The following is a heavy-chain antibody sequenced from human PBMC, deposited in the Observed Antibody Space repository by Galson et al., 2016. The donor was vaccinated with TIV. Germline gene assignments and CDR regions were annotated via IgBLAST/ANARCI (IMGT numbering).Heavy chain of an antibody. J-gene: IGHJ3*02. CDR2: IIPTLSLA. D-gene: IGHD5-18*01. V-gene: IGHV1-69*04. CDR1: GDTFSSLS. Sequence: SVKVSCKASGDTFSSLSIIWVRQAPGQGLEWMGRIIPTLSLADYAQKFQGRVTITADRSTSTVYMELSSLRSDDAAVYYCAREVAHVDSVIFTADAFDMWGQGTMVTVSS. CDR3: AREVAHVDSVIFTADAFDM.